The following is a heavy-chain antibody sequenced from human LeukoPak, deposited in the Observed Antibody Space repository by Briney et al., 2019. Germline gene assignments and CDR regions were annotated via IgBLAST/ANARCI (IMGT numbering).Heavy chain of an antibody. Sequence: SVKVSCKTSGFTFSTSAVQWVRQARGQRLEWIGWIIVGSGATNYAQSLQGRFTITRDMSTITAYMELSSLGSEDSAVYYCAAELYGVYTDCCTFHMWGQGTMVTVSS. CDR3: AAELYGVYTDCCTFHM. CDR2: IIVGSGAT. CDR1: GFTFSTSA. D-gene: IGHD4-17*01. J-gene: IGHJ3*02. V-gene: IGHV1-58*01.